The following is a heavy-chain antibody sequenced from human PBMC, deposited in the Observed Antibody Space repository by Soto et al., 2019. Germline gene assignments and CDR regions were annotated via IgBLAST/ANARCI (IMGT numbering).Heavy chain of an antibody. V-gene: IGHV1-69*12. Sequence: QVQLVQSGAEVKKPGSSVKVSCKASGGTFSSYAISWVRQAPGQGLEWMGGIIPIFGTANYAQKFQGRVTIPADESTSTAYMELGSLRSEDTAVYYCARHGSGGSSGYWYYYYGMDVWGQGTTVTVSS. CDR2: IIPIFGTA. J-gene: IGHJ6*02. CDR1: GGTFSSYA. CDR3: ARHGSGGSSGYWYYYYGMDV. D-gene: IGHD3-22*01.